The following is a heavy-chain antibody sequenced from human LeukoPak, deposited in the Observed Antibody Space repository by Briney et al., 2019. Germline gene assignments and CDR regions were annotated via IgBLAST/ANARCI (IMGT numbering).Heavy chain of an antibody. V-gene: IGHV1-2*02. D-gene: IGHD6-19*01. Sequence: ASVKVSCKASGGTFSSYAISWVRQAPGQGLEWMGWINPNSGGTNYAQKFQGRVTMTRDTSISTAYMELSRLRSDDTAVYYCARDAEQWLVLGNWFDPWGQGTLVTVSS. CDR1: GGTFSSYA. J-gene: IGHJ5*02. CDR3: ARDAEQWLVLGNWFDP. CDR2: INPNSGGT.